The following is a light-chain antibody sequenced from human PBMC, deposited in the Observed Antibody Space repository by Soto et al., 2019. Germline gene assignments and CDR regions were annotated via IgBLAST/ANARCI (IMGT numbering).Light chain of an antibody. V-gene: IGLV2-8*01. CDR1: SSDVGGYDY. Sequence: QSVLTQPPSASGSPGQSVTISCTGTSSDVGGYDYVSWYKQHPGKAPKLMIYEVSKRPSGVPDRFPGSKSGNTAALTVSGLQAEDEADYYCSSYVGTNSYVFGTGTKVTVL. CDR2: EVS. J-gene: IGLJ1*01. CDR3: SSYVGTNSYV.